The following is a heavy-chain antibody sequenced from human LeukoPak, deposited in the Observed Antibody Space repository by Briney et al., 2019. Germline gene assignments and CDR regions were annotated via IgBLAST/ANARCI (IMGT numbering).Heavy chain of an antibody. J-gene: IGHJ4*02. CDR3: AREFADGRGFDY. CDR2: INPNSGGT. V-gene: IGHV1-2*02. D-gene: IGHD3-10*01. CDR1: GYTFTGYY. Sequence: ASVKVPCKASGYTFTGYYMHWVRQAPGQGLEWMGWINPNSGGTNYAQKFQGRVTMTRDTSISTAYMELSRLRSDDTAVYYCAREFADGRGFDYWGQGTLVTVSS.